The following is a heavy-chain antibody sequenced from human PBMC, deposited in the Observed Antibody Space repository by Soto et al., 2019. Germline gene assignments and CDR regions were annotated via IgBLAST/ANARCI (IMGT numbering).Heavy chain of an antibody. V-gene: IGHV3-20*04. D-gene: IGHD3-16*01. CDR2: INWIGGST. Sequence: GGSLRLSCAASGFTFSKNAMNWVRQAPGKGLEWVSAINWIGGSTNYADSMKDRFTISRDNAKNSLYLQMSSLRAEDTALYYCARHGGTPDLYFDYWGQGTPVTVSS. J-gene: IGHJ4*02. CDR1: GFTFSKNA. CDR3: ARHGGTPDLYFDY.